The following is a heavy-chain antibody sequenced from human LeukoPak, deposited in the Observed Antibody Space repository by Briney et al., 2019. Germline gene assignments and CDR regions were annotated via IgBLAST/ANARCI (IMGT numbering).Heavy chain of an antibody. Sequence: PSETLSLTCTVSDGSISSSYWSWIRQPPGQGLEWIGNIYYSGSTYYSPSLNSRVTISIDRSKNQFSLKLISVTAADTAVYYCATSPIYGVVSLWGQGTLVTVSS. J-gene: IGHJ4*02. D-gene: IGHD3-3*01. CDR3: ATSPIYGVVSL. V-gene: IGHV4-59*08. CDR2: IYYSGST. CDR1: DGSISSSY.